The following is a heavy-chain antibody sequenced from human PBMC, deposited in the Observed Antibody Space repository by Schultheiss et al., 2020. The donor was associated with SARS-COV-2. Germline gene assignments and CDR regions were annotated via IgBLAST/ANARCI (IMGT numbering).Heavy chain of an antibody. D-gene: IGHD4-17*01. CDR1: GYTFTGYY. J-gene: IGHJ4*02. Sequence: ASVKVSCKASGYTFTGYYMHWVRQAPGQGLECMGWINPQSGGKNYAPKFQGRVTMTRDTSISTAYMELSRLRSDDTAVYFCARPHDYGDYYPDYWGQGTLVTVSS. V-gene: IGHV1-2*02. CDR3: ARPHDYGDYYPDY. CDR2: INPQSGGK.